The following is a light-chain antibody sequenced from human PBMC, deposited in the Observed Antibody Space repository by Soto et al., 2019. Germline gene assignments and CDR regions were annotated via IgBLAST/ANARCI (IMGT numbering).Light chain of an antibody. J-gene: IGKJ2*01. CDR2: KAS. CDR3: QQYDSYPYT. CDR1: QSISSW. V-gene: IGKV1-5*03. Sequence: IRMTQSPSSLSASTGDRVTITCRASQSISSWLAWYQQKPGKAPKVLIYKASSLESGVPPRFSGSGSGTEFTLTISSLQPGDFATYYCQQYDSYPYTFGQGTKLEIK.